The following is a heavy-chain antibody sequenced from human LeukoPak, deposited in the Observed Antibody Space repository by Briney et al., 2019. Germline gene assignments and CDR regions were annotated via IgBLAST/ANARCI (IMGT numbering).Heavy chain of an antibody. V-gene: IGHV4-59*01. CDR3: ARGLESMDY. D-gene: IGHD1-1*01. Sequence: SETLSLTCTVSGGSISSYYWSWIRQPPGKGLEWIGYIYYSGGTNYNPSLKSRVTISVDTSKNQFSLKLSSVTAADTAVYYCARGLESMDYWGQGTLVTVSS. CDR1: GGSISSYY. J-gene: IGHJ4*02. CDR2: IYYSGGT.